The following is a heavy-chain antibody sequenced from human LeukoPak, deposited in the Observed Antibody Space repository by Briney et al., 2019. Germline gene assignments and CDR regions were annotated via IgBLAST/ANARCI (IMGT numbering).Heavy chain of an antibody. D-gene: IGHD6-6*01. V-gene: IGHV3-30-3*01. CDR2: ISYDGSNK. CDR3: ARDYSSSGYYYYYYMDV. Sequence: GGSLRLSCAASGFTFSSYAMHWVRQAPGKGLEWVAVISYDGSNKYYADSVKGRFTISRDNSKNTLYLQMNSLRAEDTAVYYCARDYSSSGYYYYYYMDVWGKGTTVTVSS. J-gene: IGHJ6*03. CDR1: GFTFSSYA.